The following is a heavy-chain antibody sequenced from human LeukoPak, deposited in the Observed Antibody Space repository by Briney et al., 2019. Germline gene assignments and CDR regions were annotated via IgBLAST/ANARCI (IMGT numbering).Heavy chain of an antibody. Sequence: ASVKVSCKASGYTFTSYGISWVRQAPGQGLECLGWISAYNGNTNYAQKLQGRVTMTTDTSTSTAYMELRSLRPDDTAVYYCARAADYGDSPDYWGQGTLVTVSS. CDR3: ARAADYGDSPDY. CDR1: GYTFTSYG. V-gene: IGHV1-18*01. J-gene: IGHJ4*02. CDR2: ISAYNGNT. D-gene: IGHD4-17*01.